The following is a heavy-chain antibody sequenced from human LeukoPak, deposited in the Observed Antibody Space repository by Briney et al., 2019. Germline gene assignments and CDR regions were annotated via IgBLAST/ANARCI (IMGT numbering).Heavy chain of an antibody. V-gene: IGHV4-31*03. CDR2: IYYSGST. CDR1: GGSISSGGYY. D-gene: IGHD3-22*01. J-gene: IGHJ3*02. Sequence: SSQTPSLTCTVSGGSISSGGYYWSWIRQHPGKGLEWIGYIYYSGSTYYNPSLKSRVTISVDTSKNQFSLKLSSVTAADTAVYYCARELWDSSGYSSLAFDIWGQGTMVTVSS. CDR3: ARELWDSSGYSSLAFDI.